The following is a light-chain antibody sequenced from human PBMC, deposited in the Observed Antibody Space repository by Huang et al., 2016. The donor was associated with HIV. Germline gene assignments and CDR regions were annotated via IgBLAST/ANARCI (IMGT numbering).Light chain of an antibody. CDR2: DAS. V-gene: IGKV3-11*01. CDR1: QSVSTN. CDR3: QQRSNWPPLT. Sequence: EIVLTQSPVTLSLSPGDSATLSCRASQSVSTNLAWYQQKPGQAPRLLIYDASSRASGIPARFSGRGSGTDFTLTISSLEPEDFAIYYCQQRSNWPPLTFGGGTKVEMK. J-gene: IGKJ4*01.